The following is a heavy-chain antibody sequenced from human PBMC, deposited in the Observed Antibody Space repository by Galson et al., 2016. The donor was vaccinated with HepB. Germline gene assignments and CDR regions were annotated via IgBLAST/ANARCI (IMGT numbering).Heavy chain of an antibody. V-gene: IGHV3-23*01. D-gene: IGHD5-18*01. CDR1: GFTFSSYA. CDR3: ANRGLVTNYYYGMDV. CDR2: ISGSGGST. Sequence: SLRLSCAASGFTFSSYAMSWVRQAPGKGLEWVSAISGSGGSTYYADSVKGRFTISRDNSKNTLYLQMNSLRAEDTAVYYSANRGLVTNYYYGMDVWGQGTTVTVSS. J-gene: IGHJ6*02.